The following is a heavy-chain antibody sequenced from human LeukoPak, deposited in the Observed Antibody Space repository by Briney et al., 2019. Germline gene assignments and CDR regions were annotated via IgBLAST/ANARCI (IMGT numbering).Heavy chain of an antibody. Sequence: GGSLRLSCAASGFTLSSYWMHWVRQAPGKGLVWVSRINGDGSSTNYTDSVKGRFTISRDNSKNTLYLQMNSLRAEDTAVYYCARGGMGATTSGDYWGQGTLVTVSS. CDR2: INGDGSST. CDR3: ARGGMGATTSGDY. V-gene: IGHV3-74*01. CDR1: GFTLSSYW. J-gene: IGHJ4*02. D-gene: IGHD1-26*01.